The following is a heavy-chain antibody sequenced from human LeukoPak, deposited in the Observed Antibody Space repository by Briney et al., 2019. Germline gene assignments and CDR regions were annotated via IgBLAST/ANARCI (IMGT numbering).Heavy chain of an antibody. CDR2: SSWNSGSI. J-gene: IGHJ4*02. V-gene: IGHV3-9*03. CDR1: GFTFDDYA. CDR3: AKDIADSGYDSGGFDY. Sequence: GGSLRLSCAASGFTFDDYAMHWVWQAPGKGLELVPGSSWNSGSIGYADSVKGRFSISRDNAKNSLYLQMNSLRAEDMALYYCAKDIADSGYDSGGFDYWGQGTLVTVSS. D-gene: IGHD5-12*01.